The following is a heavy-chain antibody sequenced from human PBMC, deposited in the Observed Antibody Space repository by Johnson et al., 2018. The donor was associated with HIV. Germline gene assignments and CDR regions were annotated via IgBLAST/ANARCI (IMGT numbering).Heavy chain of an antibody. CDR2: ISHDGINK. Sequence: MQLVESGGGLVQPGGSLRLSCAASGFTFSSYWMHWVRQAPGKGLEWVAVISHDGINKYYRDSVKGRFTISRDNSKNTLYLQMNSLRVEDTAVYYCARINVHTPFYRAFDIWGQGTKVIVSS. D-gene: IGHD5-18*01. CDR3: ARINVHTPFYRAFDI. V-gene: IGHV3-30*03. J-gene: IGHJ3*02. CDR1: GFTFSSYW.